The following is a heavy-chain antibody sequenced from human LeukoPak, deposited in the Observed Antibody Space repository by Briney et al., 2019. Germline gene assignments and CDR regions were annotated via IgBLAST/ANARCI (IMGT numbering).Heavy chain of an antibody. J-gene: IGHJ5*02. CDR2: ISHSGTT. CDR3: AREGAVPGIDP. D-gene: IGHD3-16*01. Sequence: SETLSLTCAVSGYSITSGFSWGWIRRPPGKGLEWIGTISHSGTTDYKSTLESRLTISMDTSKNLFSLRLTSVTAADTAVYYCAREGAVPGIDPWGQGTLVTASS. V-gene: IGHV4-38-2*02. CDR1: GYSITSGFS.